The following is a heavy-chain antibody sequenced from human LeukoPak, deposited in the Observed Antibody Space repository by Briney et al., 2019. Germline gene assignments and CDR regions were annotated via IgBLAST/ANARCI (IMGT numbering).Heavy chain of an antibody. CDR3: AKVLFDSSAHYGRDALDI. J-gene: IGHJ3*02. CDR1: GFTFSSYA. V-gene: IGHV3-23*01. D-gene: IGHD3-22*01. Sequence: GGSLRLSCAASGFTFSSYAMSWVRQAPGKGLEWVSVISGSGGSIYYADSVKGRFTISRDNSKNTLYLQMNSLRAEDTAVYYCAKVLFDSSAHYGRDALDIWGQGTMVTVSS. CDR2: ISGSGGSI.